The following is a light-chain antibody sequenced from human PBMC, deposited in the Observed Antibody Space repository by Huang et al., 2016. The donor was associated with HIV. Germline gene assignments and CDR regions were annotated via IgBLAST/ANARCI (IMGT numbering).Light chain of an antibody. CDR2: VAS. CDR3: QQYYSIPRT. J-gene: IGKJ1*01. CDR1: QGIRNS. Sequence: DIKMTQSPSSLSASEGDRVTITCRASQGIRNSLALYQQKPGKAPKLLVYVASRLENGVPARLSGSGSGTDYTLTINNLQPEDFATYYCQQYYSIPRTFGQGTKVEIK. V-gene: IGKV1-NL1*01.